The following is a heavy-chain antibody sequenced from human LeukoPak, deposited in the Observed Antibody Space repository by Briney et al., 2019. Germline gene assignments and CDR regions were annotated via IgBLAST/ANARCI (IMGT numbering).Heavy chain of an antibody. CDR1: GFTFDDYA. V-gene: IGHV3-23*01. CDR3: AKEDGRYDYVWGSYRYAGGYFDY. CDR2: ISGSGGST. Sequence: PGRSLRLSCAASGFTFDDYAMHWVRQAPGKGLEWVSAISGSGGSTYYADSVKGRFTISRDSSKNTLYLQMNSLRAEDTAVYYCAKEDGRYDYVWGSYRYAGGYFDYWGQGTLVTVSS. D-gene: IGHD3-16*02. J-gene: IGHJ4*02.